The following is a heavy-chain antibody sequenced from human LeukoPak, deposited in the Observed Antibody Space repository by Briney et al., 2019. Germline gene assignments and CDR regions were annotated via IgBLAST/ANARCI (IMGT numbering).Heavy chain of an antibody. D-gene: IGHD3-16*01. J-gene: IGHJ3*02. CDR3: ATTQEGGRPFDAFDI. Sequence: ASVKVSCKASGYTFTSYGITWVRQAPGKGLEWMGGFDPEDGETIYAQKFQGRVTMTEDTSTDTAYMELSSLRSEDTAVYYCATTQEGGRPFDAFDIWGQGTMVTVSS. CDR2: FDPEDGET. CDR1: GYTFTSYG. V-gene: IGHV1-24*01.